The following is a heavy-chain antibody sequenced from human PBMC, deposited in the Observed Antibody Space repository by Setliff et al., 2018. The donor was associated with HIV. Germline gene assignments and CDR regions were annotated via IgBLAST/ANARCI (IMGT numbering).Heavy chain of an antibody. CDR1: GGSFSSYA. V-gene: IGHV1-69*05. D-gene: IGHD6-19*01. J-gene: IGHJ3*02. CDR3: AREALHAGGWRGAFDI. Sequence: SVKVSCKVSGGSFSSYAITWVRQAPGQGLEWLGGITPIFGIVTYAQRFQDRVTITTDESTSAAYMELSSLRSEDTAVYYCAREALHAGGWRGAFDIWGQGTMVTVSS. CDR2: ITPIFGIV.